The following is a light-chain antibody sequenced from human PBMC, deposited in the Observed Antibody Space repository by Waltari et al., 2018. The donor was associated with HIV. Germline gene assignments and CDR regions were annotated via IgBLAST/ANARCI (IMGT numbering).Light chain of an antibody. CDR2: AHN. CDR3: QSYDSITWV. V-gene: IGLV6-57*02. Sequence: NFMLPQPHSVSDSPWTTATNPSLSSRSSIARHNVQRYQPRPGSAPTTVVDAHNPRPSGVPDRFSGSSDSSANSASLTISGLKTGEEADYYCQSYDSITWVFGGGTKLTVL. J-gene: IGLJ3*02. CDR1: RSSIARHN.